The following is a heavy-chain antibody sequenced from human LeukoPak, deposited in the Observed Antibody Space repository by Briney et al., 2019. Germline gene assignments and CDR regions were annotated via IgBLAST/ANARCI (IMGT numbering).Heavy chain of an antibody. D-gene: IGHD5-18*01. Sequence: GGSLRLSCAASEFTVSNNYMNWVRQAPGKGLEWVSVIYSGGNTYYADSVKGRFTISRDNSKSTLYLQMNSLRAEDTAVYYCASSFFNGYSYGFDYWGQGTLVTVSS. V-gene: IGHV3-66*01. J-gene: IGHJ4*02. CDR2: IYSGGNT. CDR1: EFTVSNNY. CDR3: ASSFFNGYSYGFDY.